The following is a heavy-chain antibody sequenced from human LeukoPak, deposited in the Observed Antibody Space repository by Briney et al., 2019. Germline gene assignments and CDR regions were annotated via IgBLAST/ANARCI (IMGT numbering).Heavy chain of an antibody. Sequence: SETLSPTCAVSADSFSSHYWTWIRQPPGKGLEWIGYISYIGSTNYNPSLKSRVTISIDTSKNQFSLKLSSVTAADTAVYYCARDLVTVTKGFDIWGQGTLVSVSS. D-gene: IGHD4-17*01. CDR3: ARDLVTVTKGFDI. V-gene: IGHV4-59*11. J-gene: IGHJ3*02. CDR1: ADSFSSHY. CDR2: ISYIGST.